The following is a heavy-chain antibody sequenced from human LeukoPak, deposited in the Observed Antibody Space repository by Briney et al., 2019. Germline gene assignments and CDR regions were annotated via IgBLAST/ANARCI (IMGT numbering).Heavy chain of an antibody. J-gene: IGHJ6*03. D-gene: IGHD1-26*01. Sequence: ASGKVCGKAAGYTFTSYGIIWVRRAPGQGVEGRGGISAYNGNTNYAQKLQGRGTMTTDTSTSTAYMELRSLRSDHTAVYYCAREEEEHYYYMDVWGKGTTVTVSS. CDR2: ISAYNGNT. CDR1: GYTFTSYG. CDR3: AREEEEHYYYMDV. V-gene: IGHV1-18*01.